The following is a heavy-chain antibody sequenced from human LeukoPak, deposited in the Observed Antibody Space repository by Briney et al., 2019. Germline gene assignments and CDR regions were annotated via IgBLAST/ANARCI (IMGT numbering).Heavy chain of an antibody. J-gene: IGHJ3*02. D-gene: IGHD1-26*01. CDR2: ISGSGGST. Sequence: GGSLRLSCAASGFTFSSYAMSWVRQAPGKGLEWVSAISGSGGSTYYADSVKGRFTISRDNSKNTLYLQMNSLKAEDTAVYYCARDPYGGIYPGAFDIWGQGTMVTVSS. CDR3: ARDPYGGIYPGAFDI. CDR1: GFTFSSYA. V-gene: IGHV3-23*01.